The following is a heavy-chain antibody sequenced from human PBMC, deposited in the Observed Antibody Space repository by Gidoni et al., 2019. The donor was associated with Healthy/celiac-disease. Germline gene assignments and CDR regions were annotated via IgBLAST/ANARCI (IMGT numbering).Heavy chain of an antibody. Sequence: QLQLQESGPGLVKPSETLSLTCTVSGGSISSSSYYWGWIRQPPGKGLEWFGSTYYSGSTYYNPSLKSRVTISVDTSKNQFSLKLSSVTAADTAVYYCARQHSSGWSGVDYWGQGTLVTVSS. CDR2: TYYSGST. V-gene: IGHV4-39*01. CDR1: GGSISSSSYY. CDR3: ARQHSSGWSGVDY. J-gene: IGHJ4*02. D-gene: IGHD6-19*01.